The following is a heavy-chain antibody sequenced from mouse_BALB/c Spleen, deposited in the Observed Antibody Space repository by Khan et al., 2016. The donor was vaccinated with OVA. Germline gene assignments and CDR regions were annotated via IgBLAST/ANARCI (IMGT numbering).Heavy chain of an antibody. CDR1: GDSITSGY. Sequence: EVQLQESGPSLVKPSQTLSLTCSVTGDSITSGYWNWIRKFPGNKLEYMGYIIYTGYTYYNPSLKSRISITRHTSKNQYYLQSSSLTDEDTATYYCARSTYRYALVYWGQGTLVTVSA. J-gene: IGHJ3*01. D-gene: IGHD2-12*01. CDR2: IIYTGYT. CDR3: ARSTYRYALVY. V-gene: IGHV3-8*02.